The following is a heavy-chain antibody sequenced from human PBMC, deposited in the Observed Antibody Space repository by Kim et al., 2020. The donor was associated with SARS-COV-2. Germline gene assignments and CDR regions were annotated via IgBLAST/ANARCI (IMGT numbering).Heavy chain of an antibody. CDR1: GFTFSSYG. CDR2: ISYDGSNK. J-gene: IGHJ4*02. Sequence: GGSLRLSCAASGFTFSSYGMHWVRQAPGKGLEWVAVISYDGSNKYYADSVKGRFTISRDNSKNTLYLQMNSLRAEDTAVYYCAKEGVYYDSSAIGDWGQGTLVTASS. CDR3: AKEGVYYDSSAIGD. D-gene: IGHD3-22*01. V-gene: IGHV3-30*18.